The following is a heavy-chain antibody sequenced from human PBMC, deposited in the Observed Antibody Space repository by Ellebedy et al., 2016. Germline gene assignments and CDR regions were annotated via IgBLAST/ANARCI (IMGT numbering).Heavy chain of an antibody. D-gene: IGHD2-15*01. J-gene: IGHJ6*02. CDR3: ARASYCSGGSCDYYYGMDV. CDR2: ISSSSSYI. V-gene: IGHV3-21*01. CDR1: GFTFSSYS. Sequence: GESLKISCAASGFTFSSYSMNWVRQAPGKGLEWVSSISSSSSYIYYADSVKGRFTISRDNAKNSLYLQMNSLRAEDTAVYYCARASYCSGGSCDYYYGMDVWGQGTTVTVSS.